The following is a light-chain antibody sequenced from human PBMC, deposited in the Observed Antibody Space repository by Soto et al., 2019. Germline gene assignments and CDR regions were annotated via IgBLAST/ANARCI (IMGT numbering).Light chain of an antibody. CDR3: HHYVGSPWT. Sequence: EIVLTQSPGTLSLSPGERATLSCRASQSVNSFLAWFQQKPGQAPRLLIYGASSRATGVPDRFSGSGSETDFTLTITRLEPDDFAVYYWHHYVGSPWTFGQGTKVENK. V-gene: IGKV3-20*01. J-gene: IGKJ1*01. CDR2: GAS. CDR1: QSVNSF.